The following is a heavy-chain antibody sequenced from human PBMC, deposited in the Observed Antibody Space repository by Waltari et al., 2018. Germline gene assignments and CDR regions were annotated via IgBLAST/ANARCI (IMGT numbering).Heavy chain of an antibody. CDR2: ISSSSSTI. J-gene: IGHJ6*02. CDR3: ARDQDYGGTDYCMDV. D-gene: IGHD2-15*01. CDR1: GFTFSSYS. Sequence: EVQLVESGGGLVQPGGSLRLSCAASGFTFSSYSMNWVRQAPGQGLQWVSYISSSSSTIYYVDSVKGRLTISRDDAKNSVLLQMNSLGAEDTAVYCCARDQDYGGTDYCMDVWGQGTTVTVSS. V-gene: IGHV3-48*01.